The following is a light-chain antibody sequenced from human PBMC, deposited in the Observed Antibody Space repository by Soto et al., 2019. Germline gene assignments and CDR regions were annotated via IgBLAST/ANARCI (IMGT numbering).Light chain of an antibody. J-gene: IGKJ1*01. CDR2: GAS. Sequence: EIVMTQSPATLSVSPGERATISCRASQSVSSNLAWYQQKPGQAPRLLIYGASTRATGIPARFSGSGSGTEFALTISSLQSEDFAVYYCQQYNNWPKTFGQGNKVEIK. CDR3: QQYNNWPKT. V-gene: IGKV3-15*01. CDR1: QSVSSN.